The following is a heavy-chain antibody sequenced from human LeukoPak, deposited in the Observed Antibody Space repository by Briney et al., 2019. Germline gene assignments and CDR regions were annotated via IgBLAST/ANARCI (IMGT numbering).Heavy chain of an antibody. CDR2: MNPNSGNT. V-gene: IGHV1-8*01. Sequence: ASVKVSCKASGYTFTSYDINWVRQATGQGLEWMGWMNPNSGNTGYAQKFQGRVTMTRDTSISTAYMELSRLRSDDTAVYYCASSLYFDWLLNYWGQGTLVTVSS. D-gene: IGHD3-9*01. CDR3: ASSLYFDWLLNY. J-gene: IGHJ4*02. CDR1: GYTFTSYD.